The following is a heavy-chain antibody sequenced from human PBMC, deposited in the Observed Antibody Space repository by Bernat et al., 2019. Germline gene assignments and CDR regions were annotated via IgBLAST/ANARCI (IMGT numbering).Heavy chain of an antibody. CDR2: IYYSGST. CDR1: GGSISSSSYY. D-gene: IGHD3-22*01. Sequence: QLQLQESGPGLVKPSETLSLTCTVSGGSISSSSYYWGWIRQPPGKGLEWIGSIYYSGSTYYNPSLKSGVTISVDTSKNQFTLKLSSVTAADTAVYYCARLQWYYYDSSGYDAFDIWGQGTMVTVSS. J-gene: IGHJ3*02. CDR3: ARLQWYYYDSSGYDAFDI. V-gene: IGHV4-39*01.